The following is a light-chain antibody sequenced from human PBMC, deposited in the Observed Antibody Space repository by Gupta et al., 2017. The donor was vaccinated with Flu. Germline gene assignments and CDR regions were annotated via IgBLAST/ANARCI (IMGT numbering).Light chain of an antibody. J-gene: IGLJ2*01. V-gene: IGLV1-40*01. CDR1: SSNIGAASD. CDR3: QSYDSSLSLV. Sequence: QSVLTQPPSVSGAPGQRVTISCTGSSSNIGAASDVHWYQHLPGTAPKLHIYANNRLSGGPFPFSGSRSCTSASLAITGLQPEDEADYYCQSYDSSLSLVFGGGTKLTVL. CDR2: AN.